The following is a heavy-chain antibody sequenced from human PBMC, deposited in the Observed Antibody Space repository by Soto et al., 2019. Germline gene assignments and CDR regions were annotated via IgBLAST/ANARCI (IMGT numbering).Heavy chain of an antibody. CDR3: TRFTTYYDFWSDYYSYYYMDV. Sequence: PGGSLRLSCTASGFTFVDYAMSWFRQAPWKGLEWVGFIRSKAYGGTTEYAASVKGRFTISRDDSKSIAYLQMNGLKTEDTAVYYCTRFTTYYDFWSDYYSYYYMDVWGKGTTVTVSS. V-gene: IGHV3-49*03. CDR1: GFTFVDYA. D-gene: IGHD3-3*01. CDR2: IRSKAYGGTT. J-gene: IGHJ6*03.